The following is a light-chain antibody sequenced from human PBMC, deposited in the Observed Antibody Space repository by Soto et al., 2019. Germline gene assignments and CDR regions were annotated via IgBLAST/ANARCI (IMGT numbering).Light chain of an antibody. Sequence: EIVLTQSPATLSLSPGGSSTLSCRSTRSVSSYLAWYQQKPGQAPRLLIYDASSRPTDIPARFSGSGSGTDFTLTISSLEPEDFAVYYCQQYGSSPPVTFGQGTRLEIK. V-gene: IGKV3-11*01. CDR1: RSVSSY. CDR2: DAS. J-gene: IGKJ5*01. CDR3: QQYGSSPPVT.